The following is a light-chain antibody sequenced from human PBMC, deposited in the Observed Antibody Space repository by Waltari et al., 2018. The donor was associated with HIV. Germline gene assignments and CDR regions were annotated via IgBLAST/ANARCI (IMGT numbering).Light chain of an antibody. CDR2: GAF. CDR1: PSVSSN. V-gene: IGKV3-15*01. J-gene: IGKJ2*01. CDR3: QQYNNWPRT. Sequence: EIVMTQSPATLSVSPGERATLSCRASPSVSSNLTWYQQTPGQAPRLLIYGAFTSATGIPARFSGSGSGTEFTLTISSLRSEDFVVYYCQQYNNWPRTFGQGTKLQIK.